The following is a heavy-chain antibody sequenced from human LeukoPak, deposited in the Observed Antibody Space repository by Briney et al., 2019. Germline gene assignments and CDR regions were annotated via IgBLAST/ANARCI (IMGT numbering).Heavy chain of an antibody. CDR3: AKDWYGSGSYDY. J-gene: IGHJ4*02. V-gene: IGHV3-30*18. CDR2: ISYDGSNK. D-gene: IGHD3-10*01. CDR1: GFTFSSYG. Sequence: PGRSLRLSCAASGFTFSSYGMHWVRQAPGKGPEWVAVISYDGSNKYYADSVKGRFTISRDNSKNTLYLQMNSLRAEDTAVYYCAKDWYGSGSYDYWGQGTLVTVSS.